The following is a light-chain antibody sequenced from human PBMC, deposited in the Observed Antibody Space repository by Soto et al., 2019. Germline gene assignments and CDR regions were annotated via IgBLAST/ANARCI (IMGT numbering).Light chain of an antibody. V-gene: IGLV2-18*02. Sequence: QXVLTQPPSVSGSPGQSVTISCTGTSSDFGSYNGVPWTQPPPGTAPNLIIYEVSNRPSGVPDPFPGSKSGNPASLTISGLQAEAEANYSCCSYTLSSTYVFGTGTKVT. J-gene: IGLJ1*01. CDR2: EVS. CDR3: CSYTLSSTYV. CDR1: SSDFGSYNG.